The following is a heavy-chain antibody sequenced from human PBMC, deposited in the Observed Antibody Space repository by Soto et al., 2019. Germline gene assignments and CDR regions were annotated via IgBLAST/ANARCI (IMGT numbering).Heavy chain of an antibody. CDR1: GGSFSGYY. D-gene: IGHD2-15*01. CDR3: ASMGTDCSGGSCYQNAEYFQH. CDR2: ISHSGST. V-gene: IGHV4-34*01. J-gene: IGHJ1*01. Sequence: SETLSLTCAVYGGSFSGYYWSWIRQPPGKGLEWIGEISHSGSTNYNPSLKSRVTISVDTSKNQFSLKLSSVTAADTAVYYCASMGTDCSGGSCYQNAEYFQHWSQGTLVTVSS.